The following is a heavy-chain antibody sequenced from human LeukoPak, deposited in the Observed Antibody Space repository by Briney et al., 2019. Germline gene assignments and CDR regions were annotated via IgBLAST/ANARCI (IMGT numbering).Heavy chain of an antibody. CDR1: GFTVSSNY. D-gene: IGHD5-18*01. J-gene: IGHJ3*02. CDR3: ARGQWIQLWLRAFDI. V-gene: IGHV3-66*02. CDR2: IYSGGST. Sequence: GGSLRLSCAASGFTVSSNYMSWVRQDPGKGLEWVSVIYSGGSTYYADSVKGRFTISRDNSKNTLYLQMNSLRAEDTAVYYCARGQWIQLWLRAFDIWGQGTMVTASS.